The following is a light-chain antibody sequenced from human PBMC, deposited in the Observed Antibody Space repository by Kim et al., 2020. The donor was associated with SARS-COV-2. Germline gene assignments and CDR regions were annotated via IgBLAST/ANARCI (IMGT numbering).Light chain of an antibody. V-gene: IGKV1-5*03. CDR3: QQYDSSPWT. CDR2: KAS. CDR1: QSIGSH. Sequence: DIQMTQFPSTLSASVGDRVTITCRASQSIGSHLAWYQQKPGRVPKLLIYKASTLESGVPSRFSGSGSGTEFSLSISSLQPDDFATFYCQQYDSSPWTFGRGTKVDIK. J-gene: IGKJ1*01.